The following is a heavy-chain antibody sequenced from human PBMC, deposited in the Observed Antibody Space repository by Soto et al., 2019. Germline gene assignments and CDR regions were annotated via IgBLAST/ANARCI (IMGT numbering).Heavy chain of an antibody. CDR2: IYYSGST. CDR3: ARSNCSSTSCYGYLDVYYYYGMDV. J-gene: IGHJ6*02. V-gene: IGHV4-59*01. CDR1: GGSISSYY. D-gene: IGHD2-2*01. Sequence: SETLSLTCTVSGGSISSYYWSWIRQPPGKGLEWIGYIYYSGSTNYNPSLKSRVTISVDTSKNQFSLKLSSVTAADTAVYYCARSNCSSTSCYGYLDVYYYYGMDVWGQGTTVTVSS.